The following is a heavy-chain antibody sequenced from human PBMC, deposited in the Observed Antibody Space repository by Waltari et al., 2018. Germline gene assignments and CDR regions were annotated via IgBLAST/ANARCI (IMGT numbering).Heavy chain of an antibody. CDR1: GGSITRNNFY. J-gene: IGHJ4*02. V-gene: IGHV4-39*01. Sequence: QLQLQESGPGLVKPSETLSLTCTVSGGSITRNNFYWGWIRQPPGKGLEWIGNIFYSGNTDYNPSLKSRVTISIDTSENRFSLKLSAVTAADTAVYYCARIPFYYDNNGYYYYYFDPWGQGTLITVSS. D-gene: IGHD3-22*01. CDR3: ARIPFYYDNNGYYYYYFDP. CDR2: IFYSGNT.